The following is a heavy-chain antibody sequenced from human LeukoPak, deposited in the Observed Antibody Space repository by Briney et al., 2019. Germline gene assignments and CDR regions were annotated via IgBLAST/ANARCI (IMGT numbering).Heavy chain of an antibody. V-gene: IGHV6-1*01. CDR2: TYYRSKWYN. CDR3: ARELRWRDYGDTPVDY. Sequence: SQTLSLTCALSGDSVSNNGVAWNWIRQSPSRGLEWVGSTYYRSKWYNDYAVSVKSRITINPDTSKNQFSLQLNSVTPEDTAVYYCARELRWRDYGDTPVDYWGQGTLVTVSS. J-gene: IGHJ4*02. CDR1: GDSVSNNGVA. D-gene: IGHD4-17*01.